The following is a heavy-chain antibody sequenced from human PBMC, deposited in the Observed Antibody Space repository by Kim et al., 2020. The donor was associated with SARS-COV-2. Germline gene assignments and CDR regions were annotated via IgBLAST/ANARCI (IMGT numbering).Heavy chain of an antibody. CDR2: ISGSGSTI. CDR3: ARGFPY. V-gene: IGHV3-48*02. D-gene: IGHD3-3*01. CDR1: GFTFSNYN. Sequence: GGSLRLSCAASGFTFSNYNMNWVRQAPGKGLEWVAHISGSGSTIYYADSVKGRFTISRDNAKNSLYLQMNSLRDDDTAVYYCARGFPYWGQGTLVTVSA. J-gene: IGHJ4*02.